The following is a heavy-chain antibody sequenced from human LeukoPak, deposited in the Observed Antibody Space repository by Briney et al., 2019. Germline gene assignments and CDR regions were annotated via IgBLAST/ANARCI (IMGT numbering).Heavy chain of an antibody. J-gene: IGHJ4*02. D-gene: IGHD2-15*01. Sequence: SETLSLTCSVSGGSFSTISYYWGWLRQPPGKGLERIGSIYYSGSTFYNPSLKSRVTISVETSKIQFFLRLTSVTAADTAVYYCARPKRDCSGGFCYFDYFDYWGQGTLVTVSS. CDR2: IYYSGST. CDR1: GGSFSTISYY. V-gene: IGHV4-39*01. CDR3: ARPKRDCSGGFCYFDYFDY.